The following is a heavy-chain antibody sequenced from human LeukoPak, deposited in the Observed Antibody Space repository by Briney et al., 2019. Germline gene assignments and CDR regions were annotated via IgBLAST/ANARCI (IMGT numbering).Heavy chain of an antibody. J-gene: IGHJ4*02. CDR3: ARVGIDVDTAMVSDGVKYFDY. V-gene: IGHV1-2*02. CDR1: GYTFTGYY. Sequence: ASVKVSCKASGYTFTGYYMHRVRQAPGQGLEWMGWINPNSGGTNYAQKLQGRVTMTTDTSTSTAYMELRSLRSDDTAVYYCARVGIDVDTAMVSDGVKYFDYWGQGTLVTVSS. CDR2: INPNSGGT. D-gene: IGHD5-18*01.